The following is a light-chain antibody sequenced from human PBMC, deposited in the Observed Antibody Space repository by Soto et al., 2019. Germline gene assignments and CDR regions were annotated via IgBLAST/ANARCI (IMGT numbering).Light chain of an antibody. Sequence: DIQMTQSPSTLSASVEDRVTIPCRASQSISSWLAWYQQKPGKAPKLLIYKASSLESGVPSRFSGSGSGTQFTLTISSLQPDDFATYYCQQYNSYWTFGQGTKVEIK. CDR3: QQYNSYWT. V-gene: IGKV1-5*03. J-gene: IGKJ1*01. CDR2: KAS. CDR1: QSISSW.